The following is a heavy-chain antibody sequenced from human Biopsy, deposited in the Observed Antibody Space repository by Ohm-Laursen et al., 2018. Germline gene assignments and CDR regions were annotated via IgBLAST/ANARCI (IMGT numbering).Heavy chain of an antibody. J-gene: IGHJ5*02. CDR2: IYPGGST. CDR1: GGDINIYY. V-gene: IGHV4-4*07. D-gene: IGHD3-22*01. CDR3: ARDYDTSGYYYVS. Sequence: SETLSLTCNVSGGDINIYYWSWIRQPAGKGLEWIGRIYPGGSTIYNPSLKSRVTMSVDTSKNQFSLKLNSVTAADTAVYYCARDYDTSGYYYVSWGQGTLVTVSS.